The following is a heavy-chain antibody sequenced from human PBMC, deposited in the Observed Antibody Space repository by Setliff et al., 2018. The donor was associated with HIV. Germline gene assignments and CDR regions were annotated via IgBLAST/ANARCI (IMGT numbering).Heavy chain of an antibody. CDR3: AKLREGHVYSQYDS. CDR1: GYTFTSYY. CDR2: INPSGGST. Sequence: ASVKVSCKASGYTFTSYYIHWVRQAPGQGLEWMGGINPSGGSTYYADSVKGRFTISRDNSQNALYLQMDSLRAEDTAVYHCAKLREGHVYSQYDSWGHGTLVTVSS. D-gene: IGHD2-21*01. J-gene: IGHJ5*01. V-gene: IGHV1-46*04.